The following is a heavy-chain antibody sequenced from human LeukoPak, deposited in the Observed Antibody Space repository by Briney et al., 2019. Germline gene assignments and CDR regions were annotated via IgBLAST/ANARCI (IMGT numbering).Heavy chain of an antibody. Sequence: PGGSLRLSCATSGFPFSQHGYHWVRQAPGKGLEWTALIWFDGTRKYYADSVEGRFTIPRDNSKSTLYLQIDSLRPEDTAVYYCVAVLVPAAFWHFDVWGRGTQVTVSS. D-gene: IGHD2-2*01. CDR3: VAVLVPAAFWHFDV. V-gene: IGHV3-33*01. CDR1: GFPFSQHG. CDR2: IWFDGTRK. J-gene: IGHJ2*01.